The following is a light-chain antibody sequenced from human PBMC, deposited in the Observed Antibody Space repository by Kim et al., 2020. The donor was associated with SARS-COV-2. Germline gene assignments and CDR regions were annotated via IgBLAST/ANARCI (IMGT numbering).Light chain of an antibody. CDR1: QDISNY. Sequence: GDRVTITFRASQDISNYLAWFQLKPGKAPKLLIYAASALQPGVPSRFSGSGSGTDFTLTVTSLQPDDVATYYCQKCDSAPWTFGQGTTV. CDR2: AAS. CDR3: QKCDSAPWT. V-gene: IGKV1-27*01. J-gene: IGKJ1*01.